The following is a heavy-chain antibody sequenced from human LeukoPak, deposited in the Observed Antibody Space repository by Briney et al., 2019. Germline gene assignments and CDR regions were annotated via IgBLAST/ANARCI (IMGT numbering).Heavy chain of an antibody. Sequence: PSQTLSLTCTVSGGSISSGGYYWSWIRQHPGKGLEWIGYIYYSGSTYYNPSLKSRVTISVDTSKNQFSLKLSSVTAADTAVYYCARQVVAASYYFDYGGQGTLVTVSS. CDR1: GGSISSGGYY. V-gene: IGHV4-31*03. CDR3: ARQVVAASYYFDY. CDR2: IYYSGST. D-gene: IGHD2-15*01. J-gene: IGHJ4*02.